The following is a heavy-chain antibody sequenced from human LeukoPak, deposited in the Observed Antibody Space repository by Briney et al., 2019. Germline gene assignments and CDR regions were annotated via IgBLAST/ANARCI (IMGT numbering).Heavy chain of an antibody. J-gene: IGHJ6*03. CDR3: ARGRVSSSTWYSTYYYFFYMDF. D-gene: IGHD4-11*01. CDR1: GGSISSYY. CDR2: IYTSGST. Sequence: SETLSLTCTVSGGSISSYYWSWIRQPAGKGLEWIGRIYTSGSTNYNPSLKSRVTISVDTSKNQFSLRLSSATAADTAVYFCARGRVSSSTWYSTYYYFFYMDFWGKGTTVTVSS. V-gene: IGHV4-4*07.